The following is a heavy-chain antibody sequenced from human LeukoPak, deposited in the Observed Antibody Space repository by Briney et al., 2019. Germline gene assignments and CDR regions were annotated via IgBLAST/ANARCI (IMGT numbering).Heavy chain of an antibody. CDR3: ARGEVGGSYGIAFDY. CDR2: ISAYNGNT. J-gene: IGHJ4*02. Sequence: ASVKVSCKASGYTFISYGISWVRQAPGQGLEWMGWISAYNGNTNYAQKFQGRVTMTTDKSTSTAYMELRSLRSDDTAVYYCARGEVGGSYGIAFDYWGQGTLVTVSS. CDR1: GYTFISYG. V-gene: IGHV1-18*01. D-gene: IGHD1-26*01.